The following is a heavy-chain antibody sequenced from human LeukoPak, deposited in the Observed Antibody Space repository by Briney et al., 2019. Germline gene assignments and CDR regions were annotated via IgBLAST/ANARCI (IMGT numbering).Heavy chain of an antibody. CDR3: AKEGGSYYDYYYGMDV. CDR1: GFTFSSYG. Sequence: GRSLRLSCAASGFTFSSYGMHWVRQAPGKGLEWVAIISYDGSNEYYADSVKGRFTISRDNSKNTLYLQMNSLRTEDTAVYYCAKEGGSYYDYYYGMDVWGQGTTLTVSS. V-gene: IGHV3-30*18. D-gene: IGHD1-26*01. J-gene: IGHJ6*02. CDR2: ISYDGSNE.